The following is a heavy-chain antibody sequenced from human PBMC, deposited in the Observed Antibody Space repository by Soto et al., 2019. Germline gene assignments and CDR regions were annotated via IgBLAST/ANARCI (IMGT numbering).Heavy chain of an antibody. CDR3: AKDWAVAGPSTYDY. CDR1: GFTFSSYG. CDR2: ISYDGSNK. Sequence: QVQLVESGGDVVQPGRSLRLSCAASGFTFSSYGMHWVRQSPGKGLEWVALISYDGSNKDYEDSVNGRFTISRDNSKNTLYLQMNSLRAEDTAVYYCAKDWAVAGPSTYDYWGQGTLVTVSS. D-gene: IGHD6-19*01. J-gene: IGHJ4*02. V-gene: IGHV3-30*18.